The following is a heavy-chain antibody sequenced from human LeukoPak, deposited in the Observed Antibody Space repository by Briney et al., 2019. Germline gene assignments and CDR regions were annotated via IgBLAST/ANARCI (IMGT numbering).Heavy chain of an antibody. Sequence: GRSLRLSCADSGFTFRDHYMIWIRQAPGRGLEGISYITISSSYTNYAHSVKGRFTISRDNAKNALSLQMNSLRVEDTAMYYCARCRLWFGEFTSRGTFDIWGQGTMVTVSS. CDR3: ARCRLWFGEFTSRGTFDI. CDR1: GFTFRDHY. CDR2: ITISSSYT. V-gene: IGHV3-11*06. J-gene: IGHJ3*02. D-gene: IGHD3-10*01.